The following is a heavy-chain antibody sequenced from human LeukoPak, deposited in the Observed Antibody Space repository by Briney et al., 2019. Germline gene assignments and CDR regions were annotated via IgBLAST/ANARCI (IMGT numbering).Heavy chain of an antibody. CDR1: GFTFSSYA. CDR2: IKEDGSEK. D-gene: IGHD6-13*01. CDR3: ASGRQLGY. V-gene: IGHV3-7*01. Sequence: GGSLRLSCAASGFTFSSYAMSGVRQAPGKGLEWVANIKEDGSEKYYVDSVKGRFTISRDNARNSLYLQMNSLRAEDTAVYYCASGRQLGYWGQGTLVTVSS. J-gene: IGHJ4*02.